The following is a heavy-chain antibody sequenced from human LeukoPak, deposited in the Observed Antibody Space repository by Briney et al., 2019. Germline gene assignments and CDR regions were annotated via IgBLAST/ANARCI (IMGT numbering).Heavy chain of an antibody. V-gene: IGHV4-39*07. Sequence: PSETLSLTCNVSGGSISSNTYFWGWIRRPPGKGLEWIGSIRYSGSTNYNPSLKSRVTISVDTSKNQFSLKLSSVTAADTAVYYCARKKSNEYSSSSRHRIHYYYYMDVWGKGTTVTVSS. CDR2: IRYSGST. J-gene: IGHJ6*03. CDR1: GGSISSNTYF. D-gene: IGHD6-6*01. CDR3: ARKKSNEYSSSSRHRIHYYYYMDV.